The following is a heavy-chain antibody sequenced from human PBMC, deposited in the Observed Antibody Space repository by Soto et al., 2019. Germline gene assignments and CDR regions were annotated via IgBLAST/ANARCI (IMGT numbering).Heavy chain of an antibody. CDR1: GFTFSSYA. Sequence: GGSLRLSCSASGFTFSSYAMHWVRQAPGKGLEYVSTIVSNGGSTYYADSVKARFTISRDNSKNTLYLQMSSLRTEDTAVYYCVSGVSYLFAIRAQGTLVLGSS. J-gene: IGHJ3*02. D-gene: IGHD3-10*01. CDR3: VSGVSYLFAI. V-gene: IGHV3-64D*06. CDR2: IVSNGGST.